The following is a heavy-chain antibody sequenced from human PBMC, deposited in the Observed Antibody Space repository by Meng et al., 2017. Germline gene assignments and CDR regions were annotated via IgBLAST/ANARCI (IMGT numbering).Heavy chain of an antibody. J-gene: IGHJ5*02. CDR3: ARGLILEQQLTWGDWFDP. D-gene: IGHD6-13*01. CDR1: GGSFSGYY. CDR2: INHSGST. Sequence: QGQLLQGGAGLLKPSETLSLTCAVYGGSFSGYYWSWIRQPPGKGLEWIGEINHSGSTNYNPSLKSRVTISVDTSKNQFSLKLSSVTAADTAVYYCARGLILEQQLTWGDWFDPWGQGTLVTVSS. V-gene: IGHV4-34*01.